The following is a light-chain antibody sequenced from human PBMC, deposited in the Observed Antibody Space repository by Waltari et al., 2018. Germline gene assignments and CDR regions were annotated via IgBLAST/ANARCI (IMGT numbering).Light chain of an antibody. CDR2: GSS. Sequence: EIVLTQSPGTLSLSPGERATLSWRGSQSVSSRYLSWYQQQPGQAHRLLIYGSSSSATGIPDRFSGSGSGTDFTLTISRLEPEDFAVYYCQQYGSLPTTFGQGTKVEIK. CDR1: QSVSSRY. V-gene: IGKV3-20*01. CDR3: QQYGSLPTT. J-gene: IGKJ1*01.